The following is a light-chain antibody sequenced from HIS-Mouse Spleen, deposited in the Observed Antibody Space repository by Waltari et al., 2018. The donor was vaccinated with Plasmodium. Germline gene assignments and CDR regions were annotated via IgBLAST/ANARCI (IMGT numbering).Light chain of an antibody. V-gene: IGLV3-10*01. CDR3: YSTDSSGNHRV. J-gene: IGLJ3*02. Sequence: SYELTQPPSVSLSPGQTARITCSGAVLPNKYAYWYQQKSGQAPVLVIYEDSKRPSGIPERFSGSSSGTMATLTISGAQVEDEADYYCYSTDSSGNHRVFGGGTKLTVL. CDR2: EDS. CDR1: VLPNKY.